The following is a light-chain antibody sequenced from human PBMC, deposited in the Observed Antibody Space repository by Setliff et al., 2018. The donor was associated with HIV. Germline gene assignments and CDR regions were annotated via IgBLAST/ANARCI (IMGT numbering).Light chain of an antibody. V-gene: IGLV3-21*03. CDR1: NIGGKS. Sequence: LTQPPSVSVAPGKTARSTCGGNNIGGKSVHWYQQKPGQAPVLVVYDDNDRPSGIPERFSGSNSGNTATLTISRVEAGDEADYYCQVWDSSTDHHVFGTGTKVTVL. J-gene: IGLJ1*01. CDR2: DDN. CDR3: QVWDSSTDHHV.